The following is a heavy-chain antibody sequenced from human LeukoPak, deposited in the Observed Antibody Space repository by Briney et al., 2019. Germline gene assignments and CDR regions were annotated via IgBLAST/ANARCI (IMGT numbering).Heavy chain of an antibody. D-gene: IGHD4-17*01. J-gene: IGHJ3*02. V-gene: IGHV3-23*01. CDR2: IRGGGGSA. CDR3: ARDPNGDYIGAFDM. CDR1: GFTFSAYA. Sequence: GGCLRLSCTASGFTFSAYAMMWVRQAPGKGPEWASAIRGGGGSAFYADSVKGRFTISRDNSKYTLFSQMNSLRAEDTAVYYCARDPNGDYIGAFDMWGPGTMVTVSS.